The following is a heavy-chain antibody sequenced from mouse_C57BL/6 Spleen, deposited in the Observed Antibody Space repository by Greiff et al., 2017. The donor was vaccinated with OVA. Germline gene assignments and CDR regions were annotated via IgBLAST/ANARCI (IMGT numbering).Heavy chain of an antibody. V-gene: IGHV1-22*01. CDR2: INPNNGGT. D-gene: IGHD1-1*01. CDR3: ARKFITTGVGYDMDY. J-gene: IGHJ4*01. CDR1: GYTFTDYN. Sequence: EVKLVESGPELVKPGASVKMSCKASGYTFTDYNMHWVKQSHGKSLEWLGYINPNNGGTSYNQKFKGKATLTVNKSSSIAYMVRRSLTSGDYAVYYCARKFITTGVGYDMDYWGQGTSVTVSS.